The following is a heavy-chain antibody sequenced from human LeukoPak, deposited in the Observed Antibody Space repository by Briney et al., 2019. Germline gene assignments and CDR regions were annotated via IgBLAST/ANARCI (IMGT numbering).Heavy chain of an antibody. V-gene: IGHV4-38-2*02. CDR2: NYHSGIT. J-gene: IGHJ6*03. D-gene: IGHD6-19*01. CDR3: ARLKGGGWYRDYYYYYMDV. CDR1: VYSISSGYY. Sequence: PSETLSLTCTVSVYSISSGYYWGWIRQPPGKGLEWIGRNYHSGITYSNPSLKSRVTISLDTSTNQFSHKLSSVTAADTAVYYCARLKGGGWYRDYYYYYMDVWGKGTTVTVSS.